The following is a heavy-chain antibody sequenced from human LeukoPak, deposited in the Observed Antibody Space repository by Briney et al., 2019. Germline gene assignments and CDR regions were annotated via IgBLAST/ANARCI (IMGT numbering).Heavy chain of an antibody. J-gene: IGHJ4*02. Sequence: SETLSLTCTVSGGSISSSSYYWGWIRQPPGKGLEWIGSIYYSGSTYYNPSLKSRVTISVDTSKNQFSLKLSSVTAADTAVYYCARNPLALRFLREGFGYWGQGTLVTVSS. V-gene: IGHV4-39*07. CDR1: GGSISSSSYY. CDR3: ARNPLALRFLREGFGY. CDR2: IYYSGST. D-gene: IGHD3-3*01.